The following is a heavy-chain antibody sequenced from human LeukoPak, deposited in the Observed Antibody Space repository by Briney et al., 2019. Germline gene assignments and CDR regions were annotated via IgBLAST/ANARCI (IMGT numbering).Heavy chain of an antibody. V-gene: IGHV3-73*01. CDR2: IRSKANSYAT. CDR1: GFTFSGSA. Sequence: GGSLRLSCAASGFTFSGSAMHWVRQASGKGLEWVGRIRSKANSYATAYAASVKGRFTISRDDSKNTAYLQMNSLKTEDTAVYYCTSTPNIVVVVAATDRENNWFDPWGQGTLVTVSS. J-gene: IGHJ5*02. D-gene: IGHD2-15*01. CDR3: TSTPNIVVVVAATDRENNWFDP.